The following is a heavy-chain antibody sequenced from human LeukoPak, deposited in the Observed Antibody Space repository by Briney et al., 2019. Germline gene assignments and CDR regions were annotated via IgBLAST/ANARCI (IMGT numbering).Heavy chain of an antibody. CDR1: GFTLSTYA. CDR3: ARESGYAFYWYFDL. D-gene: IGHD5-12*01. J-gene: IGHJ2*01. V-gene: IGHV3-23*01. CDR2: TSSSDAGT. Sequence: GGSLRLSCAASGFTLSTYAMSWVRQTPGKGLEWVAATSSSDAGTYHADSVRGRFTISRDNSKNTLYLQMNNLRAEDTAVYFCARESGYAFYWYFDLWGRGTQVTVSS.